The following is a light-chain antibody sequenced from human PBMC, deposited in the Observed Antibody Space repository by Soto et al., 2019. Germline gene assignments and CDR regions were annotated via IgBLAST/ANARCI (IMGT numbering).Light chain of an antibody. V-gene: IGKV3-20*01. CDR1: QSVSSSY. CDR3: QQYGSSHPYT. Sequence: EIVLTQSPGTLSLSPGERATLSCRASQSVSSSYLAWYQQKPGQATRLLIYGASSRATGMPDRFSSSGSGTAFTLTIIRLEPEDFAVYYCQQYGSSHPYTFGQGTKLEIK. J-gene: IGKJ2*01. CDR2: GAS.